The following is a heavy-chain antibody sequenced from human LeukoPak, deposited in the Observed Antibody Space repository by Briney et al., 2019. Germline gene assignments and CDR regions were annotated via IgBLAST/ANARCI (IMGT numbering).Heavy chain of an antibody. J-gene: IGHJ3*02. CDR3: AGGYCSGGSCIDAFDI. V-gene: IGHV3-66*01. CDR2: IYSGGST. Sequence: GGSLRLSCGASRFTVSSNYMSWVRQAPGKGLEWVSVIYSGGSTYYADSVKGRFTISRDNSKNTLYLQMNSLRAEDTAVYYCAGGYCSGGSCIDAFDIWGQGTMVTVSS. CDR1: RFTVSSNY. D-gene: IGHD2-15*01.